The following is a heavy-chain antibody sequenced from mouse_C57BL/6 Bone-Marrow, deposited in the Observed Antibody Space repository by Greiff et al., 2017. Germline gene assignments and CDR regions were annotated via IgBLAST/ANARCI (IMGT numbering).Heavy chain of an antibody. CDR3: ARSRGRLLRPFAY. Sequence: VQLQQSGAELARPGASVKLSCKASGYTFTSYGISWVKQRTGQGLEWIGEIYPRSGNTYYNEKFKGKATLTADKSSSTAYMELRSLTSEDSAVYFCARSRGRLLRPFAYWGQGTLVTVSA. CDR2: IYPRSGNT. CDR1: GYTFTSYG. D-gene: IGHD1-2*01. V-gene: IGHV1-81*01. J-gene: IGHJ3*01.